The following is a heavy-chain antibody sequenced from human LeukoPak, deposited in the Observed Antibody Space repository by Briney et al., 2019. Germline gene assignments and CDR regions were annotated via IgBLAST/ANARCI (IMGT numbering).Heavy chain of an antibody. Sequence: GGSLRLSCAASGFIFSDYWMSWVRQSPGKGLEWVSTISGDRTNTHYADSVKGRFSISRDNSRNTLYLQMNSLTVEDTALYYCAHDAGPTGNPFFDYWGQGTLVTVSS. D-gene: IGHD4-11*01. CDR2: ISGDRTNT. CDR1: GFIFSDYW. J-gene: IGHJ4*02. CDR3: AHDAGPTGNPFFDY. V-gene: IGHV3-23*01.